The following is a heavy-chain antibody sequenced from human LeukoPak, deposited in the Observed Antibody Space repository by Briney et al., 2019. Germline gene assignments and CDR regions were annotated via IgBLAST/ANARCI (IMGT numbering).Heavy chain of an antibody. V-gene: IGHV3-30*18. Sequence: GGSLRLSCAASGFTFSSYGMHWVRQAPGKGLEWVAVISYDGSDRYYADSVKGRFTISGDNSKNTLYLQMDSLRPEDTAVYYCAKGSVAGTWNYIEDWGQGTLVTVSS. CDR2: ISYDGSDR. J-gene: IGHJ4*02. CDR1: GFTFSSYG. CDR3: AKGSVAGTWNYIED. D-gene: IGHD6-19*01.